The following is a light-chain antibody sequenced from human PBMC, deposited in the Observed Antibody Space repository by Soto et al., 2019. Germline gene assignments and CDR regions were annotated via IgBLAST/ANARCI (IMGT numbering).Light chain of an antibody. V-gene: IGKV1-12*01. CDR1: QGINNW. CDR3: QQGSSFPWT. CDR2: AAS. J-gene: IGKJ1*01. Sequence: DIQMTQSPSSVSASVGDRVTITCRASQGINNWLAWYQQKPGKAPKLLISAASSLQSGVPSRFSGSGSGAEFTLTISSLQPEDFATYFCQQGSSFPWTFGQVTKVEIK.